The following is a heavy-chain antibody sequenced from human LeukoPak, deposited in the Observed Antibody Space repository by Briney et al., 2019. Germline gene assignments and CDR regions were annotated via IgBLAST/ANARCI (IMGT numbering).Heavy chain of an antibody. J-gene: IGHJ4*02. V-gene: IGHV4-39*07. Sequence: SETLSLTCTVSGGSISSSSYYWGWIRQPPGKGLEWIGSIYYSGSTYYNPSLKSRVTISVDTSKNQFSLKLSSVTAADTAVYYCARVGYDILTGYLTDWGQGTLVTVSS. CDR1: GGSISSSSYY. CDR2: IYYSGST. D-gene: IGHD3-9*01. CDR3: ARVGYDILTGYLTD.